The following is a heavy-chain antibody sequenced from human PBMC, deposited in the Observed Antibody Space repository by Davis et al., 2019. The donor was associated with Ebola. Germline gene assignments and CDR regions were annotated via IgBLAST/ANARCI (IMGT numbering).Heavy chain of an antibody. CDR2: IYYSGST. J-gene: IGHJ6*02. CDR1: GGSISSYY. D-gene: IGHD3-16*01. CDR3: ARTVGDIYYYGMDV. Sequence: SETLSLTCTVSGGSISSYYWSWIRQPPGKGLEWIGYIYYSGSTNYNPSLKSRVTISVDTSKNPFSLKLSSVTAADTAVYYCARTVGDIYYYGMDVWGQGTTVTVSS. V-gene: IGHV4-59*08.